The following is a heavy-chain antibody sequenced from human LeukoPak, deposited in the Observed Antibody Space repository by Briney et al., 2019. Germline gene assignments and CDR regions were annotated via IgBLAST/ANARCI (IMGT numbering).Heavy chain of an antibody. Sequence: PGGSLRLSCAASGFTLRRYGMNWVRQAPGKGLEWVSAISGSGGSTYYADSVKGRFTISRDNSKNTLYLQMNSLRAEDTAVYYCAKDLIGSAYYYDSSGYYYRFRHWGQGTLVTVSS. CDR1: GFTLRRYG. CDR2: ISGSGGST. CDR3: AKDLIGSAYYYDSSGYYYRFRH. J-gene: IGHJ4*02. V-gene: IGHV3-23*01. D-gene: IGHD3-22*01.